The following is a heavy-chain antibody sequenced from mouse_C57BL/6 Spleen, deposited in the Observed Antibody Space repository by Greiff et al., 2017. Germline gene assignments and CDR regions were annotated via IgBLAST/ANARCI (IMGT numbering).Heavy chain of an antibody. J-gene: IGHJ2*01. CDR1: GYPFPSSW. CDR3: AKGGNWAYFDY. Sequence: QVQLQQPGAELVRPGSSVKLSCKASGYPFPSSWMHWLKQRPIQGLEWIGNIDPSDVETHSTQKFKDKATLTVDKSSSTAYMQLSSLTSEDSAVLYCAKGGNWAYFDYWGQGTTLTVSS. CDR2: IDPSDVET. V-gene: IGHV1-52*01. D-gene: IGHD4-1*02.